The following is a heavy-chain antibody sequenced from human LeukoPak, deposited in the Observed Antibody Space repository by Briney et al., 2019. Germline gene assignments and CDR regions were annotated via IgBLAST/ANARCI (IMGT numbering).Heavy chain of an antibody. V-gene: IGHV3-23*01. CDR2: ISGSGVST. CDR3: AKDERNWNYNLASQTYD. CDR1: GFTVSGNY. J-gene: IGHJ4*02. D-gene: IGHD1-7*01. Sequence: PGGSLRLSCAASGFTVSGNYMNWVRQAPGKGLEWVSAISGSGVSTYYADSVKGRFTVSRDNSKNTLYLQMSSLRAEDTAVYYCAKDERNWNYNLASQTYDWGQGTLVTVSS.